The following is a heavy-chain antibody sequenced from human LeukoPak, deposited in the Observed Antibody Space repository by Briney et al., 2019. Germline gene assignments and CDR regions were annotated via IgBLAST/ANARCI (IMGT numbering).Heavy chain of an antibody. Sequence: SETLSLTCAVYGGSFSGYYWSWIRQPPGKGLEWIGEINHSGSTNYNPSLKSRVTISVDTSKNQFSLKLSSVTAADTAVYYCARVDSYGRVFDPWGQGTLVTVSS. CDR1: GGSFSGYY. CDR2: INHSGST. V-gene: IGHV4-34*01. D-gene: IGHD5-18*01. J-gene: IGHJ5*02. CDR3: ARVDSYGRVFDP.